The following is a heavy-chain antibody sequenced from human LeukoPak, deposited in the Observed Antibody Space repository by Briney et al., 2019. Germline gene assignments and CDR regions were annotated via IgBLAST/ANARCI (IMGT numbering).Heavy chain of an antibody. J-gene: IGHJ3*02. CDR3: ARTPARIQLWLSVAFDI. D-gene: IGHD5-18*01. CDR2: INPSGGST. CDR1: GYTFTSYY. V-gene: IGHV1-46*01. Sequence: WASVKVSCKASGYTFTSYYMHWVRQAPGQGLEWMGIINPSGGSTSYAQKFQGRVTMTRNTSISTAYMELSSLRSEDTAVYYCARTPARIQLWLSVAFDIWGQGTMVTVSS.